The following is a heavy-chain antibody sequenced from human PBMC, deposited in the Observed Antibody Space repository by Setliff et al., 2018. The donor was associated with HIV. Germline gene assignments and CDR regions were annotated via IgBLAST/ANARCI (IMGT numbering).Heavy chain of an antibody. Sequence: SETLSLTCTVSGASISDGTYYWSWIRQPAGKGLEWIGHIYIRGGTTNYSTSLKSRVTISLDTSKNQFSLSLSSVTASDTALYYCARSQETSVAATEIWGQGTMVTVSS. CDR3: ARSQETSVAATEI. V-gene: IGHV4-61*09. CDR1: GASISDGTYY. CDR2: IYIRGGTT. J-gene: IGHJ3*02.